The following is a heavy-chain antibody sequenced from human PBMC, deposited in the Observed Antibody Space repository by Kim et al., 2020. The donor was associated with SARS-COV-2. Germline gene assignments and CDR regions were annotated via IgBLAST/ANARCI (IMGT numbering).Heavy chain of an antibody. V-gene: IGHV4-39*07. J-gene: IGHJ4*02. D-gene: IGHD3-16*01. CDR2: LYYNGGGT. Sequence: SETLSLTCTVSGGPLNSGSSYWGWLRQPPGKGLEWIGCLYYNGGGTLYNPSLKSRVTISGDTSKKQFSLELTSVIAADTAIYYCVMFAGYWGQGILVTVSS. CDR3: VMFAGY. CDR1: GGPLNSGSSY.